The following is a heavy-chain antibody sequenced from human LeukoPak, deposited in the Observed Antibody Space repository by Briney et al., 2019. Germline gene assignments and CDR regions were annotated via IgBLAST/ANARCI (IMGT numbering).Heavy chain of an antibody. CDR3: ARDVRYCSSTSCPLDY. Sequence: PSQTLSLTCTVSGGSISSGGYYWSWIRQTPGKGLEWIGYIYHSGSTYYNPSLKSRVTISVDRSKNQFSLKLSSVTAADTAVYYCARDVRYCSSTSCPLDYWGQGTLVTVSS. V-gene: IGHV4-30-2*01. D-gene: IGHD2-2*01. CDR2: IYHSGST. CDR1: GGSISSGGYY. J-gene: IGHJ4*02.